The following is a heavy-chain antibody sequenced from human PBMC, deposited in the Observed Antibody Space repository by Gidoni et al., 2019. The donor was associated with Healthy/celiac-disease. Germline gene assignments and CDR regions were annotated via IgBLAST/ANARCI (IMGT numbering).Heavy chain of an antibody. V-gene: IGHV1-69*08. D-gene: IGHD2-2*01. Sequence: QVQLVQSGAEVKKPGSSVKVSCKASGGTFSSYTISWVRQAPGQGLEWMGRIIPILGIANYAQKFQGRVTITADKSTSTAYMELSSLRSEDTAVYYCARDLGYCSSTSCQFDIWGQGTMVTVSS. CDR1: GGTFSSYT. CDR2: IIPILGIA. CDR3: ARDLGYCSSTSCQFDI. J-gene: IGHJ3*02.